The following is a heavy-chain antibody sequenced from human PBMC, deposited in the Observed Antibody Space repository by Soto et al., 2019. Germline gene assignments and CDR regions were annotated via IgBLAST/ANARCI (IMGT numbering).Heavy chain of an antibody. D-gene: IGHD1-26*01. J-gene: IGHJ3*02. CDR1: GYTFTSYA. CDR3: ARSVGATRAFDI. Sequence: ASVKVSCKASGYTFTSYAMHWARQAPGQRLEWMGWINAGNGNTKYSQRFQGRVTITRDTSASTAYMELSSLRSEDTAVYYCARSVGATRAFDIWGQGTMVTVSS. V-gene: IGHV1-3*01. CDR2: INAGNGNT.